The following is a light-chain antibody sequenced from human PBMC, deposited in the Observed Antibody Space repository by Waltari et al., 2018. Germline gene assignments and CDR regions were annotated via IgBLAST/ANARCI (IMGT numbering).Light chain of an antibody. CDR3: GTWDSSLSGAV. CDR2: ENS. V-gene: IGLV1-51*02. CDR1: SSNFWNNY. Sequence: QSVLTPPPSVSAAPGQRVTIPCSGGSSNFWNNYVSLYRQFPGTAPKLLIYENSERPSGIPGRFSGSKSGTSATLDITGLQAGDEADYYCGTWDSSLSGAVFGGGTHLTVL. J-gene: IGLJ7*01.